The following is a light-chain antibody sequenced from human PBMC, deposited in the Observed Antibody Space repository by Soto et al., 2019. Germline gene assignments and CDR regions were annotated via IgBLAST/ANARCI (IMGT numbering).Light chain of an antibody. CDR2: SNN. Sequence: QSVLTQPPSVSGAPGQRGTISCTGSSSNIGARFDVHWYQQLPGSAPKLLIYSNNNRPSGVSDRFSVSRSATSASLAITGLQAADEADYYCQSYDSSLSAYVFGTATKLTVL. J-gene: IGLJ1*01. V-gene: IGLV1-40*01. CDR1: SSNIGARFD. CDR3: QSYDSSLSAYV.